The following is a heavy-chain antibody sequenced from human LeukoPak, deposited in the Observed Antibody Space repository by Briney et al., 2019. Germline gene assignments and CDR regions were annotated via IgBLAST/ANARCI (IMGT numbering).Heavy chain of an antibody. CDR3: ARGGVGKDYGDYRSNWFDP. V-gene: IGHV1-46*01. J-gene: IGHJ5*02. CDR1: GYTFTSYY. Sequence: ASVKVSCKASGYTFTSYYMHWVRQAPGQGLEWMGIINPSGGSTSYAQKFQGRVTMTRDTSTSTVYMELSSLRSEDTAVYYCARGGVGKDYGDYRSNWFDPWGQGTLVTVSS. CDR2: INPSGGST. D-gene: IGHD4-17*01.